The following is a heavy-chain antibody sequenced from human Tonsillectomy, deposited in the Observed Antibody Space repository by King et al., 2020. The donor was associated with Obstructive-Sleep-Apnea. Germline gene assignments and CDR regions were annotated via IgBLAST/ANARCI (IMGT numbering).Heavy chain of an antibody. Sequence: VQLVESGGGLVQPGGSLRLSCAASGFTFSSYAMSWVRHAPGKGLEWVSGVSGSGGSTYYADSVKGRFTISRDNSQNTLYLQMNSLRDEDTAVYYCAKDFASGDVWGQGTMVTVSS. CDR2: VSGSGGST. V-gene: IGHV3-23*04. CDR1: GFTFSSYA. J-gene: IGHJ3*01. CDR3: AKDFASGDV.